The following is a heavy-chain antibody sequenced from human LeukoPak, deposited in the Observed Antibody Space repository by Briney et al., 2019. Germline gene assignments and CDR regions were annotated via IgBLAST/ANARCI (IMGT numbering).Heavy chain of an antibody. V-gene: IGHV3-23*01. CDR2: ISGSGGST. J-gene: IGHJ4*02. D-gene: IGHD5-24*01. CDR1: GFTFSSYA. Sequence: PGGSLRLSCAASGFTFSSYAMSWVRQAPGKGLELVSAISGSGGSTYYADSVKGRFTISRDISKNTVYLQMNNLRVDDTAVYYCAKGPKLGDGFHCDYWGQGTLVTVSS. CDR3: AKGPKLGDGFHCDY.